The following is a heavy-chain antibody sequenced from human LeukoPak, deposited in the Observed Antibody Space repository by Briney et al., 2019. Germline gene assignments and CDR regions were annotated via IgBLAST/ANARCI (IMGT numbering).Heavy chain of an antibody. Sequence: GASVKVSCKASGYTFTSYYMHWVRQAPGQGLEWMGIINPSGGSTSYAQKFQGRVTMTRDTSTSTVYMELSSLRSEDTAVYYCARGYCSGGSCYLLLYGMDVWGQGTTVTVSS. CDR1: GYTFTSYY. J-gene: IGHJ6*02. CDR3: ARGYCSGGSCYLLLYGMDV. D-gene: IGHD2-15*01. V-gene: IGHV1-46*01. CDR2: INPSGGST.